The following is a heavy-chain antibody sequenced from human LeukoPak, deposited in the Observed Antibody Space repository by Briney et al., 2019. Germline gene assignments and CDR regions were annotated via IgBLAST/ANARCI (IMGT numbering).Heavy chain of an antibody. CDR1: GFTFSTYD. V-gene: IGHV3-23*01. CDR2: VRVNGRST. Sequence: GGSLRLSCTASGFTFSTYDMSWVRQAPGKGLEWVSTVRVNGRSTYYADSVKGRFTISRDNSENTLFLQMNSLRAEDTAIYYCARDFHYFFDYCGQGTLVTVSS. CDR3: ARDFHYFFDY. J-gene: IGHJ4*02. D-gene: IGHD3-9*01.